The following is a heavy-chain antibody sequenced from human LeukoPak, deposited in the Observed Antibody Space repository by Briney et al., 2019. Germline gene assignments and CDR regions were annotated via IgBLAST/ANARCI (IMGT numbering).Heavy chain of an antibody. D-gene: IGHD5-18*01. CDR3: ARENNYGYNRFDY. CDR2: IYSGGST. V-gene: IGHV3-53*01. CDR1: GFTVSVNY. Sequence: GGSLRPSCAASGFTVSVNYMNWVRQAPGKGLEWVSVIYSGGSTYYADSVKGRFAISRDSSKNTLYLQMNSLRPEDTAVYYCARENNYGYNRFDYWGQGTLVTVSS. J-gene: IGHJ4*02.